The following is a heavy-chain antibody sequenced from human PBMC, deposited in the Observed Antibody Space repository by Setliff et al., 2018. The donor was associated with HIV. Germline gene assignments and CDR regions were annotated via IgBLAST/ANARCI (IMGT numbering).Heavy chain of an antibody. Sequence: PSETLSLTCAVYGGSFSGYYWSWIRQPPGKGLEWIGEINHSGSTNYTPSLKSRVTISVDTPKNEFSLKLSSMTAADTAVYYCARGIAVAGPYFDYWGQGTLVTVSS. CDR1: GGSFSGYY. J-gene: IGHJ4*02. V-gene: IGHV4-34*01. CDR2: INHSGST. D-gene: IGHD6-19*01. CDR3: ARGIAVAGPYFDY.